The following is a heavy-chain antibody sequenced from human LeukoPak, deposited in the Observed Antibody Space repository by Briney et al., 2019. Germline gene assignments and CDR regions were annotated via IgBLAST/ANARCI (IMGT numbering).Heavy chain of an antibody. V-gene: IGHV3-74*01. D-gene: IGHD3-22*01. J-gene: IGHJ3*02. CDR3: ARDDRHGFDI. CDR1: GFTFSSSW. CDR2: INTDGSST. Sequence: GGSLRLSCAASGFTFSSSWMHWVRQAPGKGPVWVSRINTDGSSTSYADSVKGRFTISRDNAKNTLYLQMNSLRAEDTAVYYCARDDRHGFDIWGQGTMVTVSP.